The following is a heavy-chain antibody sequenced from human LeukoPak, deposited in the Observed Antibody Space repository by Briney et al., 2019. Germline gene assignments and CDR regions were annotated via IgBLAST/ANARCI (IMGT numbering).Heavy chain of an antibody. J-gene: IGHJ4*02. D-gene: IGHD4-11*01. CDR3: ARVNSNYFDY. Sequence: GGSLRLSCAASGFTFSGSAMNWVRQAPGKGLEWVSYISISGSTIYYADSVKGRFTISRDNAKNSLYLQMNSLRAEDTAVYSCARVNSNYFDYWGQGTLVTVSS. CDR1: GFTFSGSA. V-gene: IGHV3-48*03. CDR2: ISISGSTI.